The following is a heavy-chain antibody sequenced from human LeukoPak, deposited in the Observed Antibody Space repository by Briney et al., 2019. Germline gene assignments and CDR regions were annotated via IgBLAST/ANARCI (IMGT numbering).Heavy chain of an antibody. CDR1: GYSISSGYY. J-gene: IGHJ4*02. Sequence: SETLSLTCTVSGYSISSGYYWGWVRQPPGRGLEWIGTVFHSGSPYYNPSLKSRVTISVDTSKNQFSLKLSSVTAADTAVYYCARGLSGSYQIDYWGQGTLVTVSS. CDR3: ARGLSGSYQIDY. CDR2: VFHSGSP. D-gene: IGHD1-26*01. V-gene: IGHV4-38-2*02.